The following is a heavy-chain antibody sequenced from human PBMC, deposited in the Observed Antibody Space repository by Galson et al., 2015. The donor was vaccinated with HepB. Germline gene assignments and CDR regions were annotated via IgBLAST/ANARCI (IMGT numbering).Heavy chain of an antibody. CDR1: GFTFSGYW. D-gene: IGHD6-19*01. V-gene: IGHV3-7*03. J-gene: IGHJ4*02. CDR3: ATAVRRRAFDY. CDR2: IKQDGSEQ. Sequence: SLRLSCAVSGFTFSGYWMRWVRQIPGKWLESVANIKQDGSEQYYVDSVKGRFTHSRDNGKNSLYLQMNSLRADDTSVDYCATAVRRRAFDYWGQGTVVTVAA.